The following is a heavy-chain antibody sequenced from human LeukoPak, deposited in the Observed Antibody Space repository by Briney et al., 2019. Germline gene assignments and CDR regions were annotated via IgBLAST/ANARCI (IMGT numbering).Heavy chain of an antibody. CDR1: GYTFTSYG. Sequence: ASVTVSFKASGYTFTSYGISWVRQAPGQGLEWMGWISAYNGNTNYAQKLQGRVTMTTDTSTSTAYMELRSLRSDDTAVYYCALASSSSGGFDYWGQGTLVTVSS. CDR3: ALASSSSGGFDY. V-gene: IGHV1-18*01. CDR2: ISAYNGNT. J-gene: IGHJ4*02. D-gene: IGHD6-6*01.